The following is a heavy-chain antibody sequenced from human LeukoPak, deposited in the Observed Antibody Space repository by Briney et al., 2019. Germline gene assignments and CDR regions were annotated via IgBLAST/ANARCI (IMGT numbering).Heavy chain of an antibody. J-gene: IGHJ4*02. Sequence: QPGGSLRLSCAASGFTFSSYSMNWVRQAPGKGLEWVSAISGSGGSTYYADSVKGRFTISRDNSKNTLYLQMNSLRAEDTAVYYCAEYAGSSSGYYYVQGGDFDYWGLGTLVTVSS. CDR1: GFTFSSYS. CDR3: AEYAGSSSGYYYVQGGDFDY. D-gene: IGHD3-22*01. V-gene: IGHV3-23*01. CDR2: ISGSGGST.